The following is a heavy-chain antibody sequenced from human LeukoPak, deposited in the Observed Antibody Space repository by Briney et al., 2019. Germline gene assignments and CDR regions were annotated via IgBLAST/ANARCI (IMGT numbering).Heavy chain of an antibody. D-gene: IGHD2-15*01. J-gene: IGHJ6*02. CDR1: GFTFSSYG. CDR3: AKDIRRYCSGGSCYPGGMDV. CDR2: IRYDGSNK. Sequence: GGSLRLSCAASGFTFSSYGMHWVRQAPGKGLEWVAFIRYDGSNKYYADSVKGRFTISRDNNKNSLYLQMNSLRPEDTALYHCAKDIRRYCSGGSCYPGGMDVWGQGTTVTVSS. V-gene: IGHV3-30*02.